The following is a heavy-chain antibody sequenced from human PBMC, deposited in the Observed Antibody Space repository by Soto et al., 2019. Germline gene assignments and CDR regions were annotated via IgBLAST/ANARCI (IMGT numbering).Heavy chain of an antibody. D-gene: IGHD6-6*01. V-gene: IGHV1-3*01. J-gene: IGHJ4*02. CDR1: GYTFTSYA. CDR3: SRGIAARPFDY. CDR2: INAGNGNT. Sequence: ASVKVSCKASGYTFTSYAMHWVRQAPGQRLEWMGWINAGNGNTKYSQKFQGRVTITRDTSASTAYMGLSSLRSEDTAVYYCSRGIAARPFDYWGQGTLVTVSS.